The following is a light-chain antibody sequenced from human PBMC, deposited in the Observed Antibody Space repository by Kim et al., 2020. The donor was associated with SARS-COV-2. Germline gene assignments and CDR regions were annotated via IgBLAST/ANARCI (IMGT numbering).Light chain of an antibody. V-gene: IGLV2-11*01. CDR2: DVT. Sequence: QSALTQPRSVSGSSGQSVTIASSGTGSDVGYYNNVSWYQHHPGKAPKLIIYDVTKRPSGVPDRFSGPKSDNTASLTISGLQAEDEGDYYCCSYTGSYAFIIGGRTQLTDL. J-gene: IGLJ2*01. CDR3: CSYTGSYAFI. CDR1: GSDVGYYNN.